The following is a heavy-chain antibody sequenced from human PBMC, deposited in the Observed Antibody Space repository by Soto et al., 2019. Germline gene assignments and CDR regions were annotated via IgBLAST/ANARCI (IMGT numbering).Heavy chain of an antibody. CDR2: ISYDGSNK. D-gene: IGHD3-22*01. V-gene: IGHV3-30-3*01. J-gene: IGHJ4*02. CDR1: GFTFSSYA. Sequence: QVQLVESGGGVVQPGRSLRLSCAASGFTFSSYAMHWVRQAPGKGLEWVAVISYDGSNKYYADSVKGRFTISRDNSKNTLYLQMNSLRAEDTAVYYCARDYRDYYDSSGYYDYWGQGTLVTVSS. CDR3: ARDYRDYYDSSGYYDY.